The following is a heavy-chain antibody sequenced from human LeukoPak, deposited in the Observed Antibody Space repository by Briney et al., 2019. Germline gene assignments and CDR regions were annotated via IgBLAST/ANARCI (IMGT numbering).Heavy chain of an antibody. CDR2: IKSKTDGGTT. CDR3: TTRGSGSYYFDY. J-gene: IGHJ4*02. Sequence: GGSLRLSCAASGFTFSNAWMNWVRQAPGKGLEWAGRIKSKTDGGTTDYAAPVKGRFTISRDDSKNTLYLQMNSLKTEDTAVYYCTTRGSGSYYFDYWGQGTLVTVSS. D-gene: IGHD1-26*01. CDR1: GFTFSNAW. V-gene: IGHV3-15*07.